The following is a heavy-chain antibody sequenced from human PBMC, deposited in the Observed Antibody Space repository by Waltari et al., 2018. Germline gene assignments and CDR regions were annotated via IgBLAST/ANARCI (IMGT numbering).Heavy chain of an antibody. D-gene: IGHD2-8*01. CDR1: GFTFSTYA. Sequence: EVQLLASGGGLVQPGGSLRLSCATSGFTFSTYAMSWVRQAPGQGLEWVSTFNGNGGGTYYADSVKGRFTISRDNSKNTLYLQMNSLRVEDTAVYFCAKDNALHWFDPWGQGTLVTVSS. CDR2: FNGNGGGT. V-gene: IGHV3-23*01. J-gene: IGHJ5*02. CDR3: AKDNALHWFDP.